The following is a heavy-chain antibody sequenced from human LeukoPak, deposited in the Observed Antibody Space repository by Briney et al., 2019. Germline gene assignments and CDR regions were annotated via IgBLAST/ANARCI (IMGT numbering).Heavy chain of an antibody. Sequence: SETLSLTCTVSGGSISSGGYYWSWIRQPPGKGLEWIGYIYHSGSTYYNPSLKSRVTILVDRSKNQFSLKLISVTAADTAVYYCARVAAAVYAFDIWGQGTMVTVSS. CDR3: ARVAAAVYAFDI. CDR1: GGSISSGGYY. J-gene: IGHJ3*02. CDR2: IYHSGST. V-gene: IGHV4-30-2*01. D-gene: IGHD6-13*01.